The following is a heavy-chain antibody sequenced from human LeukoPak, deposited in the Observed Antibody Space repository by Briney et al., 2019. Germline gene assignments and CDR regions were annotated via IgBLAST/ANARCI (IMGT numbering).Heavy chain of an antibody. Sequence: SETLSLTCTVSGDSISTSNSYWGWIRQPPGKGLEWIGSIYYSGSTYYNPSLKSRVTISVDTSKNQFSLKLSSVTAADTAVYYCAGDPSGSRAAYFDYWGQGALVTVSS. J-gene: IGHJ4*02. CDR2: IYYSGST. CDR3: AGDPSGSRAAYFDY. V-gene: IGHV4-39*07. CDR1: GDSISTSNSY. D-gene: IGHD1-26*01.